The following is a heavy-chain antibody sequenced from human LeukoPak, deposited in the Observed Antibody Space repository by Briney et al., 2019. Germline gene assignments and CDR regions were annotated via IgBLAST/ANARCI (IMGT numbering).Heavy chain of an antibody. CDR2: IYYSGTT. J-gene: IGHJ4*02. V-gene: IGHV4-4*02. CDR1: GGSIISDNW. Sequence: SGTLSLTCAVSGGSIISDNWWSWVRQPPGKGLEWIGEIYYSGTTNYNPSLRSRLTISVDNSKNQFSLKLTSVTAADTAVYYCAREGSFIDYWGQGTLVTVSS. D-gene: IGHD1-26*01. CDR3: AREGSFIDY.